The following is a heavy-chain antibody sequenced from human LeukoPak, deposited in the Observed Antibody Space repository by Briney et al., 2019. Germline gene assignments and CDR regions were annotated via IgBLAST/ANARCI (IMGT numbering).Heavy chain of an antibody. CDR1: GFTFSSYA. D-gene: IGHD3-22*01. CDR2: ISYDGSNK. CDR3: ARGITMKKGYFQH. J-gene: IGHJ1*01. V-gene: IGHV3-30*04. Sequence: PGGSLRLSCAASGFTFSSYAMHWVRQAPGKGLEWVAVISYDGSNKYYADSVKGRFTISRDNSKDTLYLQMNSLRAEDTAVYYCARGITMKKGYFQHWGQGTLVTVSS.